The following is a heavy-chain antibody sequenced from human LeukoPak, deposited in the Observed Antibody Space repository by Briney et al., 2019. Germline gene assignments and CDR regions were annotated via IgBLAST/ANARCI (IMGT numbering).Heavy chain of an antibody. D-gene: IGHD3-22*01. Sequence: GGSLRLPCAASGFTFSSYGMHWVRQAPGKGLEWVAVVSYDGSNKYYADSVKGRFTISRDNSKNTLYLQMNSLRAEDTAVYYCAKDLGGGMIVVVGIDYWGQGTLVTVSS. CDR3: AKDLGGGMIVVVGIDY. J-gene: IGHJ4*02. V-gene: IGHV3-30*18. CDR1: GFTFSSYG. CDR2: VSYDGSNK.